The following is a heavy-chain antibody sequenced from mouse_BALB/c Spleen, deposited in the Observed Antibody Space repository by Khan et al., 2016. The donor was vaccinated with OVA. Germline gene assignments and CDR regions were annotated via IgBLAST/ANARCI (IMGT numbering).Heavy chain of an antibody. Sequence: EVQLQESGPGLVKPSQSLSLTCTVTGYSITSDYAWNWIRQFPGNKLEWMGYISYSGRTSSNPSLKSRISITRATSKNPFFLHLNSVTTEETATYYGARSVTITTVVATDCDYWGQGTTLTVSS. CDR1: GYSITSDYA. D-gene: IGHD1-1*01. CDR2: ISYSGRT. V-gene: IGHV3-2*02. J-gene: IGHJ2*01. CDR3: ARSVTITTVVATDCDY.